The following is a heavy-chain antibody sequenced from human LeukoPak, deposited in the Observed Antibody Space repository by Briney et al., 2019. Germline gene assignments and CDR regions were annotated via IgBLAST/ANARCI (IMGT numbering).Heavy chain of an antibody. V-gene: IGHV4-34*01. CDR2: INHSGST. CDR1: GGSFSGYY. CDR3: ARGFGYRSPIDY. J-gene: IGHJ4*02. D-gene: IGHD3-16*01. Sequence: PSETLSLTCAVYGGSFSGYYWSWIRQPPGKGLGWIGEINHSGSTNYNPSLKSRVTISVDTSKNQFSLKLSSVTAADTAVYYCARGFGYRSPIDYWGQGTLVTVSS.